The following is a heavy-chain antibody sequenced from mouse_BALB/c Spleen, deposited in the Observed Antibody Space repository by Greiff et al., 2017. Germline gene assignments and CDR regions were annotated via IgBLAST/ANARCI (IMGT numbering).Heavy chain of an antibody. J-gene: IGHJ4*01. V-gene: IGHV5-17*02. CDR2: ISSGSSTI. CDR1: GFTFSSFG. CDR3: ARSDWDEGAMDY. D-gene: IGHD4-1*01. Sequence: EVKLVESGGGLVQPGGSRKLSCAASGFTFSSFGMHWVRQAPEKGLEWVAYISSGSSTIYYADTVKGRFTISRDNPKNTLFLQMTSLRSEDTAMYYCARSDWDEGAMDYWGQGTSVTVSS.